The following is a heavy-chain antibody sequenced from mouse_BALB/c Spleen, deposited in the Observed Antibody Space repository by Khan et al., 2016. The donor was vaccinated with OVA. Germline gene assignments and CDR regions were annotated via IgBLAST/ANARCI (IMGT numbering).Heavy chain of an antibody. D-gene: IGHD2-14*01. Sequence: EVQLQESGPSLVKPSQTLSLTCSVTGDSITSGYWNWIRKFPGNKLEYMGYINYSGSTYYNPSLKRRISITRDTSTNQYYLQLNSVTSEDTATYYCARRNYRYDGYFDYWGQGTTRTVSS. J-gene: IGHJ2*01. CDR2: INYSGST. CDR3: ARRNYRYDGYFDY. CDR1: GDSITSGY. V-gene: IGHV3-8*02.